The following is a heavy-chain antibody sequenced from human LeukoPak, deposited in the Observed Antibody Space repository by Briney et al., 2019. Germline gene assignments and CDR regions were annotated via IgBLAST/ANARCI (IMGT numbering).Heavy chain of an antibody. J-gene: IGHJ5*02. CDR3: ARGISTTT. CDR2: MNPNSGNT. D-gene: IGHD1-1*01. V-gene: IGHV1-8*02. CDR1: GGTFSSYA. Sequence: ASVKVSCKASGGTFSSYAISWVRQATGQGLEWMGWMNPNSGNTGYEQKFRGRATMTRNISINTAYMELSSLRSEDTAVYYCARGISTTTWGQGTQVIVSS.